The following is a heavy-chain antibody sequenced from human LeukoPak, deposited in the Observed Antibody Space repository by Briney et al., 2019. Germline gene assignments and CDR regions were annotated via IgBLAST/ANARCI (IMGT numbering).Heavy chain of an antibody. J-gene: IGHJ1*01. D-gene: IGHD3-3*01. Sequence: GESLKISCKGSGYSFTNYWIGWVRQMPGKGLDWIGIIYPTDSDTRYSPSFPGQVTISADKSISTAYLQWSSLKASDTAVYYCTRSGLLSAEYFQHWGQGTLVTVSS. CDR2: IYPTDSDT. CDR1: GYSFTNYW. CDR3: TRSGLLSAEYFQH. V-gene: IGHV5-51*01.